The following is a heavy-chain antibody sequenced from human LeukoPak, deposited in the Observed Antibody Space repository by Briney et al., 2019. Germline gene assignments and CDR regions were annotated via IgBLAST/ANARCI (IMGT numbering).Heavy chain of an antibody. J-gene: IGHJ4*02. CDR2: IYPGDSDT. D-gene: IGHD2-15*01. CDR3: ARHVVAGYCSGGSCYSGTYYFDY. Sequence: PGESMKISCKGSEDRFTSYWIGWVCQMPGKGLEWMGIIYPGDSDTRYSPSFQGQVTISADKSTSTAYLQWSSLKASDTAMYYCARHVVAGYCSGGSCYSGTYYFDYWGQGTLVTVSS. CDR1: EDRFTSYW. V-gene: IGHV5-51*01.